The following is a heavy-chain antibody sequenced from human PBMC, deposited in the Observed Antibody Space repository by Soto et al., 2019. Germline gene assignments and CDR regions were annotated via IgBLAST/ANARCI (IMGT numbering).Heavy chain of an antibody. CDR1: GYTFTSYG. CDR2: ISGYNGNT. D-gene: IGHD2-15*01. J-gene: IGHJ5*02. V-gene: IGHV1-18*01. CDR3: ARGYCIGGSGDGGWFAP. Sequence: QVQLVQSGAEVKKPGASVRVSCKASGYTFTSYGISWVRQAPGQGLEWMGWISGYNGNTNYAQKLQGTVTMTKDTPTSTANVGLRSLRSDDTDVYYWARGYCIGGSGDGGWFAPWGQGNLLTVSS.